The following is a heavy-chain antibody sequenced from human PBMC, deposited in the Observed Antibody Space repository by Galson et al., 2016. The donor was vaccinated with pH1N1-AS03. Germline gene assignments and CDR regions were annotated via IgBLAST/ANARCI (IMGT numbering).Heavy chain of an antibody. CDR3: AAGILQQLAYYFTY. Sequence: SVKVSCKASGYTFTSYDINWVRQSTGRGLEWMGWMNPSSGNTGYAQKFQGRVTMTRDTSIRTAYMELYNLRAEDTAVYFCAAGILQQLAYYFTYWGQGTLVTVSS. CDR1: GYTFTSYD. D-gene: IGHD6-13*01. J-gene: IGHJ4*02. CDR2: MNPSSGNT. V-gene: IGHV1-8*01.